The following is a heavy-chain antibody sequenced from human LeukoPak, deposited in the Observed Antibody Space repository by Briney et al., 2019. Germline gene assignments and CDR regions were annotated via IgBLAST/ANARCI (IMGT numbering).Heavy chain of an antibody. CDR2: IKQDGSEK. D-gene: IGHD6-6*01. CDR1: GFTLSSYW. CDR3: ARDSEYSSLDY. J-gene: IGHJ4*02. V-gene: IGHV3-7*01. Sequence: PGESLRLSCAASGFTLSSYWMSWVRQAPGKGLEWVANIKQDGSEKYYVDSVKGRFTISRDNAKNSLYLQMNSLRAEDTAVYYCARDSEYSSLDYWGQGTLVTVSS.